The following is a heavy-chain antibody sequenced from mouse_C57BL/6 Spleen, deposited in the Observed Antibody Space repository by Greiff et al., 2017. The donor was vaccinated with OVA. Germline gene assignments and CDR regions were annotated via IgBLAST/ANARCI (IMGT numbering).Heavy chain of an antibody. V-gene: IGHV1-61*01. CDR1: GYTFTSYW. CDR2: IYPSDSET. Sequence: QVQLQQPGAELVRPGSSVKLSCKASGYTFTSYWMDWVKQRPGQGLEWIGNIYPSDSETHYNQKFKDKATLTVDKSSSTAYMQLSSLTSEDSAVYYCAGGSSECDYWGQGTTLTVSS. CDR3: AGGSSECDY. J-gene: IGHJ2*01. D-gene: IGHD1-1*01.